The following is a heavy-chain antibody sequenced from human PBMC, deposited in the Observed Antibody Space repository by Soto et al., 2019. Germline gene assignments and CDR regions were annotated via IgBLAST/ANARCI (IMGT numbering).Heavy chain of an antibody. V-gene: IGHV3-11*01. J-gene: IGHJ4*02. D-gene: IGHD4-17*01. CDR3: ARTVTSGPYYFDY. CDR1: GFSFNDYY. CDR2: ISSSGSTI. Sequence: VQLVESGGRLVKPGGSLRLSCAASGFSFNDYYMSWIRQAPGKGLEWVSYISSSGSTIYYADSVKGRFTISRDNAKNSLYLQMNSLRAEDTAVYYCARTVTSGPYYFDYWGQGTLVTVSS.